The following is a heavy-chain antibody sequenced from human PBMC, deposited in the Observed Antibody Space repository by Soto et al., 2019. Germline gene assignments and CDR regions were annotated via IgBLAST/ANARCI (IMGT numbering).Heavy chain of an antibody. J-gene: IGHJ6*02. D-gene: IGHD3-16*01. CDR2: ISPYNDYT. CDR3: ARGSFYDNSWGKLSHYGLDV. V-gene: IGHV1-18*01. CDR1: GYTFIRYG. Sequence: QVQLVQSAAEVKKPGASLNVSCKASGYTFIRYGISWVRLAPGQGLEWMGWISPYNDYTIYAQKLQGRVTMTTDTSTRTVYMELRSLKSDDTAVYYCARGSFYDNSWGKLSHYGLDVWGQGTSVTVSS.